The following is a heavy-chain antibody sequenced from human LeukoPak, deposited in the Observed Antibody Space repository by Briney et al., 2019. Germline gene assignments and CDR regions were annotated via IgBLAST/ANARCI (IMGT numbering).Heavy chain of an antibody. Sequence: PGGSLRLSCAASGFTFTSYAMSWVRQAPGKGLEWVSPISGSGGSTYYADSVKGRFTISRDNSKNTLYLQMNSLRAEDTAVYYCAKGDDFMITSVDYWGQGTLVTVSS. CDR3: AKGDDFMITSVDY. J-gene: IGHJ4*02. V-gene: IGHV3-23*01. CDR2: ISGSGGST. D-gene: IGHD3-16*01. CDR1: GFTFTSYA.